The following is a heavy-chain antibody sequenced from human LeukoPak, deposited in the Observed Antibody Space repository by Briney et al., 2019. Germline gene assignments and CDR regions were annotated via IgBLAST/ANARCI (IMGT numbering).Heavy chain of an antibody. V-gene: IGHV4-39*01. CDR3: ARQSYSSSWYGYGDLNYFDY. CDR2: IYYSGST. Sequence: PSETLSLTCTVSGGSISSSSHYWGWIRQPPGKGLEWIGSIYYSGSTYYNPSLKSRVTISVDTSKNQFSLKLSSVTAADTAVYYCARQSYSSSWYGYGDLNYFDYWGQGTLVTVSS. D-gene: IGHD6-13*01. J-gene: IGHJ4*02. CDR1: GGSISSSSHY.